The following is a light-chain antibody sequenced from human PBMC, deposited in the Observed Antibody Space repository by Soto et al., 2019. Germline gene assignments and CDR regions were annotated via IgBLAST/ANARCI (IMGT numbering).Light chain of an antibody. CDR2: GAS. V-gene: IGKV3-15*01. CDR3: QQYNDWPYT. CDR1: QSVSSF. J-gene: IGKJ2*01. Sequence: ETVMTQSPATLSVSPGERATLSCRASQSVSSFLAWYQQKPGQAPRLLIYGASTRATGIPARFSGSGSGTEFTLTISGLQSEDFAVYYCQQYNDWPYTFGQGTDWRLN.